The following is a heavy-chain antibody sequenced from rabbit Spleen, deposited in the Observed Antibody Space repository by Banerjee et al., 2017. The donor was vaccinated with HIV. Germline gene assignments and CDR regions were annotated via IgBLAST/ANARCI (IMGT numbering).Heavy chain of an antibody. CDR1: GFSFSNNYV. CDR2: IDGVSGNSA. Sequence: QEQLEESGGDLVKPGASLTLTCTASGFSFSNNYVMCWVRQAPGKGLEWIACIDGVSGNSAGYASWAKGRFTISKTSSTTVTLQLTSLTAADTATYFCARDLVAVIGWNFNLWGQGTLVTVS. J-gene: IGHJ4*01. D-gene: IGHD1-1*01. CDR3: ARDLVAVIGWNFNL. V-gene: IGHV1S45*01.